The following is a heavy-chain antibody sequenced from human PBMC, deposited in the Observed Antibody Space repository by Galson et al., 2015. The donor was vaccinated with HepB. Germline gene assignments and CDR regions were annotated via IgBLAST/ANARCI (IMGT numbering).Heavy chain of an antibody. Sequence: SLRLSCAASGFTFSSSGMTWVRQAPGKGLEWVSSISTTGGGTYNTNSVKGRFTISRDNSKSTLYLQMDSLRDEDKAVYYCANAFGSAAPDPYYFGSWGQGTLVSVSS. V-gene: IGHV3-23*01. D-gene: IGHD2-15*01. CDR2: ISTTGGGT. J-gene: IGHJ4*02. CDR3: ANAFGSAAPDPYYFGS. CDR1: GFTFSSSG.